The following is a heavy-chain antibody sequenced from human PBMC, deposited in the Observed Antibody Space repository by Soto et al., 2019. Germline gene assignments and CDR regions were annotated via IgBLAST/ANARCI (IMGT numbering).Heavy chain of an antibody. Sequence: ESGGGVVQPGRSLRLSCAASGFTFSSYGMHWVRQAPGKGLEWVAVISYDGSNKYYADSVKGRFTISRDNSKNTLYLQMNSLRAEDTAVYYCATGGDCSSTSCYDYWGQGTLVTVSS. CDR3: ATGGDCSSTSCYDY. CDR1: GFTFSSYG. J-gene: IGHJ4*02. V-gene: IGHV3-30*03. D-gene: IGHD2-2*01. CDR2: ISYDGSNK.